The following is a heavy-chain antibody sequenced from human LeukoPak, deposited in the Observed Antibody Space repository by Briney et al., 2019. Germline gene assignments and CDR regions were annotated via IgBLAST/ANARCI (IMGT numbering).Heavy chain of an antibody. J-gene: IGHJ6*03. CDR2: IKQDGSEK. D-gene: IGHD6-13*01. CDR1: GFTFSSDW. CDR3: ARAKAGSSWKGSWKKYYYMDV. Sequence: GGSLRLSCAASGFTFSSDWMSWVRQAPGKGLEWVANIKQDGSEKYYVDSVKGRFTISRDNAKNSLYLQMNSLRAEDTAVYYCARAKAGSSWKGSWKKYYYMDVWGKGTTVTVSS. V-gene: IGHV3-7*01.